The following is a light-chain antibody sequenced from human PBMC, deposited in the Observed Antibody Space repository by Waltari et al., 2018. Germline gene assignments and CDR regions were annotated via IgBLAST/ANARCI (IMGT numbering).Light chain of an antibody. CDR2: DVS. CDR3: SSQSSNNVVL. J-gene: IGLJ3*02. V-gene: IGLV2-14*03. CDR1: SSDVGTYNS. Sequence: QSALTQPASVSGSPGQSITISCTGTSSDVGTYNSVSWYQDHPGQSPKVIIYDVSDRPSGVSARFSASKSGNTASLTISGLQAKDEADYYCSSQSSNNVVLFGGGTKVTVL.